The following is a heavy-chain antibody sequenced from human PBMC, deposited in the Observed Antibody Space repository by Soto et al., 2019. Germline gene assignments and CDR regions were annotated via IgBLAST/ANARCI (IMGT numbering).Heavy chain of an antibody. V-gene: IGHV3-43*01. Sequence: GVCLRLSCAGSGLTFDDYTMHWVRQAPGKGLEWVSMISWDGGNTYYADSVKGRFTTSRDNSKNSLYLQMNSLRTEDTALYYCAKDTSWTIDYWGQGTLVTVSS. CDR1: GLTFDDYT. D-gene: IGHD4-17*01. CDR2: ISWDGGNT. CDR3: AKDTSWTIDY. J-gene: IGHJ4*02.